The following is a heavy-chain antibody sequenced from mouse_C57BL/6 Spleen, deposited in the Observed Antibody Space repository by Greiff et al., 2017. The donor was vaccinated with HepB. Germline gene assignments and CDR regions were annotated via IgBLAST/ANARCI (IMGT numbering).Heavy chain of an antibody. CDR3: AIDYGNYKAMDY. CDR1: GYTFTSYW. CDR2: IHPSDSDT. Sequence: QVQLQQPGAELVMPGASVKLSCKASGYTFTSYWMHWVKQRPGQGLEWIGRIHPSDSDTNYNQKFKGKATLTVDKSSSTAYMQLSSLTSEDSAVYYCAIDYGNYKAMDYWGQGTSVTVSS. D-gene: IGHD2-1*01. V-gene: IGHV1-74*01. J-gene: IGHJ4*01.